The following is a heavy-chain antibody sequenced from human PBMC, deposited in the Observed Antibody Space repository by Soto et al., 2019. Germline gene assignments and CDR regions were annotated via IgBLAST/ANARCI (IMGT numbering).Heavy chain of an antibody. CDR1: GGTFSSYT. CDR3: ARRGFSSTSYWFAP. CDR2: IIPILGIA. J-gene: IGHJ5*02. Sequence: QVQLVQSGAEVKKPGSSVKVSCKASGGTFSSYTISWVRQAPGQGLEWMGRIIPILGIANYAQKFQGRVTITGDKPTSTAYRELSSLRSEDTAVYYCARRGFSSTSYWFAPWGQGTLVTVSS. V-gene: IGHV1-69*02. D-gene: IGHD2-2*01.